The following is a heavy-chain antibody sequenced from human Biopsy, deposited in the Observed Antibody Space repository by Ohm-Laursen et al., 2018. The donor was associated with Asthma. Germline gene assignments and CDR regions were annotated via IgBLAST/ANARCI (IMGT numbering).Heavy chain of an antibody. CDR1: GGSMSSSSYS. CDR2: ISYTGNT. J-gene: IGHJ4*02. D-gene: IGHD7-27*01. CDR3: ARHWNWGSLFDY. Sequence: GTLSLTWIVSGGSMSSSSYSWGWIRQPPGKGLEWIGSISYTGNTDIPSLRSRVTLSVDTSKNNFSLKLTSVTAADTAVFYCARHWNWGSLFDYWGQGMLVTVSS. V-gene: IGHV4-39*01.